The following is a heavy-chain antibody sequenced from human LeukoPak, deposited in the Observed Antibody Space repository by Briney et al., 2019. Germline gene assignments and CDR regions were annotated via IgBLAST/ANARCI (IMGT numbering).Heavy chain of an antibody. Sequence: SQTLSLTCTVSGGSISSGRYYWSWIRQPAGKGLECIGRFSTSGSTNCNPSLKSRVTISVDTSKNQFSLKLTSVAAADTAVYYCARGLVGATSYFDYWGQGTLVTVSS. CDR1: GGSISSGRYY. CDR2: FSTSGST. CDR3: ARGLVGATSYFDY. J-gene: IGHJ4*02. V-gene: IGHV4-61*02. D-gene: IGHD1-26*01.